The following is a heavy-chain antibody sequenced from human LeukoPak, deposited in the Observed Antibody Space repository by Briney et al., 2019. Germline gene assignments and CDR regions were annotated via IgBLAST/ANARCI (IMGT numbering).Heavy chain of an antibody. Sequence: SETLSLTCTVSGGSISSSSYYWGWIRQPPGKGLEWIGSIYYSGSTCYNPSLKSRVTISVDTSKNQFSLKLSSVTAADTAVYYCARIRLPVAAPLYSSGWYEGSPSWYFDYWGQGTLVTVSS. D-gene: IGHD6-19*01. CDR3: ARIRLPVAAPLYSSGWYEGSPSWYFDY. CDR2: IYYSGST. CDR1: GGSISSSSYY. J-gene: IGHJ4*02. V-gene: IGHV4-39*07.